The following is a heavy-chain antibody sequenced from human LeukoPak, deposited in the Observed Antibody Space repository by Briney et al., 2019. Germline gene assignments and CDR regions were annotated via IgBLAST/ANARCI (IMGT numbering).Heavy chain of an antibody. CDR2: MNPNSGNT. J-gene: IGHJ4*02. Sequence: GASVKVSCKASGHTFTSYDINWVRQATGQGLEWMGWMNPNSGNTAYAQKFQGRVTMTRNTSISTAYMELSSLRSEDTAVYYCAREDYYDSGSNDYWGQGTLVTVSS. V-gene: IGHV1-8*02. D-gene: IGHD3-22*01. CDR1: GHTFTSYD. CDR3: AREDYYDSGSNDY.